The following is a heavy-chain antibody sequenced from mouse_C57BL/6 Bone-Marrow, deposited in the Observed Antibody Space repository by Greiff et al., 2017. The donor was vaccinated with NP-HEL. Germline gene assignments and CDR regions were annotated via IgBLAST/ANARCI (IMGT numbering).Heavy chain of an antibody. Sequence: EVQLVESGGGLVKPGGSLKLSCAASGFTFSDYGMHWVRQAPEKGLEWVAYISSGSSTIYYADTVKGRFTISRDNAKNTLFLQMTSLRSEDTAMYYCARNYGSSYQYYFDYWGQGTTLTVSS. CDR2: ISSGSSTI. J-gene: IGHJ2*01. CDR1: GFTFSDYG. V-gene: IGHV5-17*01. CDR3: ARNYGSSYQYYFDY. D-gene: IGHD1-1*01.